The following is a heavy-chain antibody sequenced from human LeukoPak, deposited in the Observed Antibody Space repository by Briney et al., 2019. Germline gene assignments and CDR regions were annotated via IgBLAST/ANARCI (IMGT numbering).Heavy chain of an antibody. V-gene: IGHV1-2*02. CDR2: IDPNSGGT. CDR3: ARAYSGFEAFDF. Sequence: ASVKVSCKASGYSFTGYFIHWVRQAPGQGLEWMGCIDPNSGGTNYAQNFQGRVTMTRDTSISTAYMELSSLASDDTAVYSCARAYSGFEAFDFWGQGTLVTVSS. J-gene: IGHJ4*02. CDR1: GYSFTGYF. D-gene: IGHD5-12*01.